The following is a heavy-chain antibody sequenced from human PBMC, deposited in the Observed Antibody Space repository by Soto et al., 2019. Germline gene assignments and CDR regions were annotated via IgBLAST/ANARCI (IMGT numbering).Heavy chain of an antibody. CDR2: INPNSGGT. CDR3: ARILAKGGGSAGIDY. V-gene: IGHV1-2*02. CDR1: GYTFTGYY. Sequence: ASVKVSCNAPGYTFTGYYIHSVRQAPGQAFEWLGWINPNSGGTKYPQKFQGRVTMTRDTSLSVAYMALTGLPSADTAVYYCARILAKGGGSAGIDYWGKAPLVTVSS. J-gene: IGHJ4*02. D-gene: IGHD1-26*01.